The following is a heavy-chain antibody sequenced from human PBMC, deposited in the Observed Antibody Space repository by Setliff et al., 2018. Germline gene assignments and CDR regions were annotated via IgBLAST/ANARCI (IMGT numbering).Heavy chain of an antibody. J-gene: IGHJ4*02. CDR2: ISYSGIT. D-gene: IGHD3-16*01. CDR3: AIGGGYCDFFDCFPLDN. V-gene: IGHV4-59*08. CDR1: GASVSSHY. Sequence: PSETLSLTCNVSGASVSSHYWDWIRQPPGKGLEWIGFISYSGITTYNVSLKSRVSISVDTSKNQFSLKLNSVTAADTALYYCAIGGGYCDFFDCFPLDNWGQGFLVTVSS.